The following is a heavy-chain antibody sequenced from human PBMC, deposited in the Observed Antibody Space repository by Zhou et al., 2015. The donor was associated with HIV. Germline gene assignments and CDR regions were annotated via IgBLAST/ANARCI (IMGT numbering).Heavy chain of an antibody. CDR2: IIPIFGTA. V-gene: IGHV1-69*12. J-gene: IGHJ4*02. CDR1: GGTFSSYA. CDR3: ARSIRTGSHGFDF. D-gene: IGHD1-1*01. Sequence: QVQLVQSGAEVKKPGSSVKVSCKASGGTFSSYAISWVRQAPGQGLEWMGGIIPIFGTANYAQKFQGRVTITADESTSTAYMELRGLRYDDTAVYYCARSIRTGSHGFDFWGQGTLVTVSS.